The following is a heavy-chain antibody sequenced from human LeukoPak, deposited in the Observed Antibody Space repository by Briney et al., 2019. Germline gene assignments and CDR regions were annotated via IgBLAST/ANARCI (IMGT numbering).Heavy chain of an antibody. CDR3: ARSEDIVVVPAAILDY. CDR2: INPNSGGT. CDR1: GYTFNSYG. D-gene: IGHD2-2*01. Sequence: ASVKVSCKASGYTFNSYGISWVRQAPGQGLEWMGWINPNSGGTNYAQKFQGRVTMTRDTSISTAYMELSRLRSDDTAVYYCARSEDIVVVPAAILDYWGQGTLVTVSS. V-gene: IGHV1-2*02. J-gene: IGHJ4*02.